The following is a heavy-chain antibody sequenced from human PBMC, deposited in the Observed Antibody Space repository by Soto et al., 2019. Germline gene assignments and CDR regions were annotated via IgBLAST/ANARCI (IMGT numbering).Heavy chain of an antibody. V-gene: IGHV4-59*01. CDR1: GGSISSYY. Sequence: PSETLSLTCTVSGGSISSYYWSWIRQPPGKGLEWIGYIYYSGSTNYNPSLKSRDTISVDTSKNHFSLKLSSVTAADTALFYCARGGGYSSVLSSLDYFDYGGQGTLVTVSS. CDR2: IYYSGST. CDR3: ARGGGYSSVLSSLDYFDY. D-gene: IGHD6-19*01. J-gene: IGHJ4*02.